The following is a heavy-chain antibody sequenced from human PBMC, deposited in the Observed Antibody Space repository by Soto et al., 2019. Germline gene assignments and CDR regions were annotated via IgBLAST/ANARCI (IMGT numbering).Heavy chain of an antibody. CDR1: GFTFSSYD. V-gene: IGHV3-13*05. CDR3: ARDSYVFLYWYQLVVDIYYGLDV. Sequence: GGSLRLSCAASGFTFSSYDMHWVRQGPGKGLGWVSVIGTAGDPYYPGSVKGRFTIPRENAKNSLYLQMNSLRAGDTAVYYCARDSYVFLYWYQLVVDIYYGLDVWGQGTTVTVSS. J-gene: IGHJ6*02. CDR2: IGTAGDP. D-gene: IGHD2-2*01.